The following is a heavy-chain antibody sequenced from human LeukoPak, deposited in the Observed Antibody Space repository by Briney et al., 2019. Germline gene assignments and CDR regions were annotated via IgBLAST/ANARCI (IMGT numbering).Heavy chain of an antibody. CDR2: IFYSGST. CDR1: GGSVSSGSYY. D-gene: IGHD5-18*01. V-gene: IGHV4-61*01. CDR3: ARRKVDTGAPLDY. Sequence: SETLSLTCTVSGGSVSSGSYYWSWIRQPPGKGLEWIGYIFYSGSTNYNPSLKSRVTISVDTSRNQFSLKLSSVTAADTAVYYCARRKVDTGAPLDYWGQGTLVTVSP. J-gene: IGHJ4*02.